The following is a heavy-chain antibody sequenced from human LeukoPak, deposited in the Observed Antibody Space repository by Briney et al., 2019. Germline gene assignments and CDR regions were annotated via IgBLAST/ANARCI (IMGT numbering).Heavy chain of an antibody. V-gene: IGHV3-30*18. CDR2: ISSDGSKN. D-gene: IGHD2-2*01. CDR1: GFTFTNYA. CDR3: AKTYCSTTSCPINY. Sequence: GGSLRLSCAASGFTFTNYAMHWVRQTPGKGLEWVALISSDGSKNIYADPVKGRFTVSRDNSKNTLYLQMNSLRAEDTAVYYCAKTYCSTTSCPINYWGQGTLVTVSS. J-gene: IGHJ4*02.